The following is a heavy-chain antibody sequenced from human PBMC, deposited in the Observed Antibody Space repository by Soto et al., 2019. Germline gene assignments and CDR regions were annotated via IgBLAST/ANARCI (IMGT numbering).Heavy chain of an antibody. CDR1: GFTFTSYA. Sequence: GGSLRLSCVASGFTFTSYAMSWVRQAPGKGLEWVSTINSGGGSRDYADSVKGRFTISRDYSKKTLNLQMNSLRAEDTAVYYCAKNWGIAASRAAFDIWGQGTLVTVSS. J-gene: IGHJ3*02. D-gene: IGHD6-13*01. V-gene: IGHV3-23*01. CDR3: AKNWGIAASRAAFDI. CDR2: INSGGGSR.